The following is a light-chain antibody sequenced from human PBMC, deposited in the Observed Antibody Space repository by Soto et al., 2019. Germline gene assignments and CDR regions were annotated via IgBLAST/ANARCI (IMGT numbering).Light chain of an antibody. Sequence: DIQMTQSPPSLAASVGDTVTITCQASQDLTNYLNWYQQKPGEAPKLLIYKASTLKSGVPSRFSGSGSGTEFTLTISSLQPDDFATYYCQHYNSYSEAFGQGTKVELK. CDR3: QHYNSYSEA. V-gene: IGKV1-5*03. CDR2: KAS. CDR1: QDLTNY. J-gene: IGKJ1*01.